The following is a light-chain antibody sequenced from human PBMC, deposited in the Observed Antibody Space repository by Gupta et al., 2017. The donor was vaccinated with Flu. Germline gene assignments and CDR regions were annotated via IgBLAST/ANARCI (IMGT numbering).Light chain of an antibody. Sequence: SYELTQPPSVSVSPGQTASITCSGDKLGDNYVSWYQQKAGQSPVLVIYPDAKRSSGIPDRFSGSNSGDTATLTIRGTQAMDEADYYYQAWDSSPVFGGGTKLTVL. V-gene: IGLV3-1*01. CDR3: QAWDSSPV. CDR2: PDA. J-gene: IGLJ2*01. CDR1: KLGDNY.